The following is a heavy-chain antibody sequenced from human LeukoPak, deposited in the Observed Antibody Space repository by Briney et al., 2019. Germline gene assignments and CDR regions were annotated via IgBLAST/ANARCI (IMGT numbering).Heavy chain of an antibody. CDR1: GFTFSSYW. J-gene: IGHJ4*02. D-gene: IGHD3-9*01. CDR2: IKQDGSEK. Sequence: PGGSLRLSCAASGFTFSSYWMSWVRQAPGKGLEWVANIKQDGSEKYYVDSVKGRFTISRDNAKNSLYLQMNSLRAEDTAVYYCARELRYFDWAHRGFDYWGQGTLVTVSS. V-gene: IGHV3-7*01. CDR3: ARELRYFDWAHRGFDY.